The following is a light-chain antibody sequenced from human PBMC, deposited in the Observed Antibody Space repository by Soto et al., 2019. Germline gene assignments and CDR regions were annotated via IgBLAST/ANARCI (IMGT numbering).Light chain of an antibody. CDR1: SSNIGAGYD. Sequence: QSVLTQPPSVSGAPGQRVTISCTGSSSNIGAGYDVHWYQQLPGTAPKLLIYGNSNRPSGVPDRFSGSKSGTSASLAITGLQAEDEADYYCQSYDSSWVVFGGGTKLTV. CDR3: QSYDSSWVV. J-gene: IGLJ2*01. CDR2: GNS. V-gene: IGLV1-40*01.